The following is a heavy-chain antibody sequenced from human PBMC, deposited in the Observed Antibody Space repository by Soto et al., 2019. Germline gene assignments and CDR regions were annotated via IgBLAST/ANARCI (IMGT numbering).Heavy chain of an antibody. CDR1: GYTFTSYG. D-gene: IGHD3-16*02. CDR3: ARDYPMITFGGVIEVGEGEFDY. J-gene: IGHJ4*02. V-gene: IGHV1-18*01. Sequence: QVQLVQSGAEVKKPGASVKVSCKASGYTFTSYGISWVRQAPGQGLEWMGWISAYNGNTNYAQKLSGRVTMTTDTSTSTAYMELRSLRSDDTAVYYCARDYPMITFGGVIEVGEGEFDYWGQGTLVTVSS. CDR2: ISAYNGNT.